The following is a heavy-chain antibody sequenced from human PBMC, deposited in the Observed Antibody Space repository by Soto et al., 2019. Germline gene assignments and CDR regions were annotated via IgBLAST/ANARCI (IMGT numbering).Heavy chain of an antibody. J-gene: IGHJ4*02. CDR3: VKDNGNYYDSSGYTYGYFDY. Sequence: GGSLRLSCAASGFTFQNYAMHWVRQAPGKGLEWVSGISWDNIIITYADSVKGRFTISRGNAKKSLYLQMNSLGTEDTALYYCVKDNGNYYDSSGYTYGYFDYWGQGVLVTVSS. V-gene: IGHV3-9*01. CDR2: ISWDNIII. D-gene: IGHD3-22*01. CDR1: GFTFQNYA.